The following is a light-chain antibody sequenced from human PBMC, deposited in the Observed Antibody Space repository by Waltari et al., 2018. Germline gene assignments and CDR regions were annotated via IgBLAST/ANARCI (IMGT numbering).Light chain of an antibody. CDR3: QKYKSVPFT. CDR1: QGISNY. Sequence: DIQMTQSPPSLPASVGDRVTITCRSSQGISNYLAWYQQKPGKEPKLLIYAASSLQAGVPSRFSGSGSGTDFSLTISSLQPEDVATYYCQKYKSVPFTFGPGTKVDIK. J-gene: IGKJ3*01. V-gene: IGKV1-27*01. CDR2: AAS.